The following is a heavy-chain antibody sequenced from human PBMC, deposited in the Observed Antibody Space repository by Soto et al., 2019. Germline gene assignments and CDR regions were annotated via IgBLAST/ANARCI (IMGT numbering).Heavy chain of an antibody. V-gene: IGHV3-7*01. CDR2: IKQDGSEK. D-gene: IGHD6-19*01. CDR3: AREGGSDKQWLVPGGNFL. CDR1: GFTFSSYW. J-gene: IGHJ4*02. Sequence: EVQLVESGGGLVQPGGSLRLSCAASGFTFSSYWMSWVRQAPGKGLEWVANIKQDGSEKYYVDSVKGRFTISRDNAKNSLYLQMNSLRAEDTAVYYCAREGGSDKQWLVPGGNFLWGQGTLVTVSS.